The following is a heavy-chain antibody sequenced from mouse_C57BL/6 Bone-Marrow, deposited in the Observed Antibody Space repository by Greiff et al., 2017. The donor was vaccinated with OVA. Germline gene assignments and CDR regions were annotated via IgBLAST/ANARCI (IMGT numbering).Heavy chain of an antibody. J-gene: IGHJ4*01. Sequence: VQVVESGPGLVQPSQSLSITCTVSGFSLTSYGVHWVRQSPGKGLEWLGVIWSGGSTDYNAAFISRLSISKDNSKSQVFFKMHSLQADDTAIYYCARKGFYYYAMDYWGQGTSVTVSS. CDR2: IWSGGST. CDR3: ARKGFYYYAMDY. V-gene: IGHV2-2*01. CDR1: GFSLTSYG.